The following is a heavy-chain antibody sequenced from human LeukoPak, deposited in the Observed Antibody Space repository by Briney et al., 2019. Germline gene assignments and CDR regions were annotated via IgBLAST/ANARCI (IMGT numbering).Heavy chain of an antibody. CDR2: IKSKSDGGTI. CDR3: TTLTIVVAGN. V-gene: IGHV3-15*01. J-gene: IGHJ4*02. CDR1: GFTFSNAW. D-gene: IGHD6-19*01. Sequence: PGGSLRLSCAASGFTFSNAWMNWFRQAPGKGLECIARIKSKSDGGTIDYAAPVKGRFTISRDDSTNTLYLQMNSLKSEDTAVYYCTTLTIVVAGNWGQGTLVTVSS.